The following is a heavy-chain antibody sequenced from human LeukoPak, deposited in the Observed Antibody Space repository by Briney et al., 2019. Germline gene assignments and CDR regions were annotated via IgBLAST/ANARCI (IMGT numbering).Heavy chain of an antibody. CDR3: ARDLADIVVVPAAIHYYYYGMDV. CDR2: ISYDGSNK. Sequence: PGRSLRLSCAASGFTFSSYAVHWVRQAPGKGLEWVAVISYDGSNKYYADSVKGRFTISRDNSKNTLYLQMNSLRAEDTAVYYCARDLADIVVVPAAIHYYYYGMDVWGQGTTVTVS. J-gene: IGHJ6*02. CDR1: GFTFSSYA. V-gene: IGHV3-30-3*01. D-gene: IGHD2-2*02.